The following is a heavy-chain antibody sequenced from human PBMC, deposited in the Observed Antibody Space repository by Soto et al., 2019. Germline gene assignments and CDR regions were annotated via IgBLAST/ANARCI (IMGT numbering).Heavy chain of an antibody. D-gene: IGHD2-2*01. CDR1: GGPISNYY. J-gene: IGHJ6*02. CDR3: SRVGCSNSNCQTRGMDV. V-gene: IGHV4-4*07. CDR2: IYSDGAT. Sequence: QVQLQESGPGLVRPSETLYLICNVSGGPISNYYWSWVRQPAGKGLEWVGRIYSDGATNYSPYLKSRVFMSLDMSGNQCSLQLNSVTAADTAVYYCSRVGCSNSNCQTRGMDVWGQGTTVTVSS.